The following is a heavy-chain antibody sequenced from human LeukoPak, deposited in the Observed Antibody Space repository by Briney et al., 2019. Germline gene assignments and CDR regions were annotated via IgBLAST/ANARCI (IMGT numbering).Heavy chain of an antibody. CDR2: IYSVGPT. CDR1: GFTVSTNY. Sequence: GGSLRLSCAASGFTVSTNYMNWVRQAPGKGLEWGSVIYSVGPTYYADSVKGRFTISRDNSKNTLYLQMNSLRAEDTAVYYCARDPNSSGWFDYWGRGTLVTVSS. D-gene: IGHD6-19*01. V-gene: IGHV3-53*01. J-gene: IGHJ4*02. CDR3: ARDPNSSGWFDY.